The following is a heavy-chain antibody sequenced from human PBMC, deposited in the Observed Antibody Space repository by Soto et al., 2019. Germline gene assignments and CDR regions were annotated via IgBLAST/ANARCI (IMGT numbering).Heavy chain of an antibody. V-gene: IGHV3-33*01. D-gene: IGHD6-6*01. CDR1: GFTFSSYG. CDR3: AREPLVRQLVEYYYYGMDV. Sequence: HPGGSLRLSCAASGFTFSSYGMHWVRQAPGKGLEWVAVIWYDGSNKYFADSVKGRFTISRDNSKNTLYLQMNSLRAEDTAVYYCAREPLVRQLVEYYYYGMDVWGQGTTVTVSS. J-gene: IGHJ6*02. CDR2: IWYDGSNK.